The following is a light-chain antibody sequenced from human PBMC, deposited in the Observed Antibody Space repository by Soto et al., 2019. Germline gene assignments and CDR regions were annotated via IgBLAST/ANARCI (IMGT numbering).Light chain of an antibody. V-gene: IGKV3-20*01. CDR3: QQYGSSSFA. J-gene: IGKJ3*01. Sequence: EIVLTQSPGTLSVSPGERATLFCRARQSISSTYLAWYQKKPGQAPRLLLYGAFNRATGIPYRFSGSGSGTDFTLTISRLEPEDSAFYYCQQYGSSSFAFGPGTKVEIK. CDR2: GAF. CDR1: QSISSTY.